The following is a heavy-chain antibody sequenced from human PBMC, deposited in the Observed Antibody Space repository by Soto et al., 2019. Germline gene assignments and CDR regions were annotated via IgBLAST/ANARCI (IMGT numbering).Heavy chain of an antibody. V-gene: IGHV3-23*01. Sequence: PGGSLRLSCAASGFTFNNYAMSWVRQAPGKGLEWVSGLSGGGGTTYYADSLKGRFTISRDKSKNTLYLQMSSLRAEDTAIYYCARAGGYSYGYQFDYWGQGTLVTVSS. CDR3: ARAGGYSYGYQFDY. CDR1: GFTFNNYA. D-gene: IGHD5-18*01. J-gene: IGHJ4*02. CDR2: LSGGGGTT.